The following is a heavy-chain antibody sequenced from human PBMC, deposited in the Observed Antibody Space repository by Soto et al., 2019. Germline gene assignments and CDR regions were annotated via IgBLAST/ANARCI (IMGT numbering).Heavy chain of an antibody. V-gene: IGHV4-31*03. CDR1: GGSISSGGYY. Sequence: QVQLQESGPGLVKPSQTLSLTCTVSGGSISSGGYYWSWIRQHPGKGLEWIGYIYYSGSTYYNPSLKSRVTISVDTSKNQFSLKLSAVTAADTAVYYCARVLIVDYYYGMDVWCQGTTVTVSS. J-gene: IGHJ6*02. CDR3: ARVLIVDYYYGMDV. CDR2: IYYSGST. D-gene: IGHD3-22*01.